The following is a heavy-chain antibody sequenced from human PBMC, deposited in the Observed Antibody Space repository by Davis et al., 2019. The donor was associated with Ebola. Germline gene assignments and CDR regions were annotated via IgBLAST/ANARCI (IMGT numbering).Heavy chain of an antibody. D-gene: IGHD3-10*02. J-gene: IGHJ6*02. V-gene: IGHV4-38-2*02. Sequence: SEILSLTCTVSGYSISSSYYWGWIRQPPGKGLEWIGEINHSGSTNYNPSLKSRVTISVDTSKKQFSLELSSVTAADTAVYYCARNVHDYGMDVWGQGTTVTVSS. CDR2: INHSGST. CDR3: ARNVHDYGMDV. CDR1: GYSISSSYY.